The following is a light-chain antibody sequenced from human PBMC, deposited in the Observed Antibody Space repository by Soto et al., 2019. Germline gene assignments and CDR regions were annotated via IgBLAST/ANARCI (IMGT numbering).Light chain of an antibody. J-gene: IGLJ1*01. CDR2: DVS. CDR3: CSYAGSYTFPYV. CDR1: SSDVGGYNY. V-gene: IGLV2-11*01. Sequence: QSVLTQPRSVSGSPGQSVTISCPGTSSDVGGYNYVSWYQQHPGKAPKLMIYDVSKRPSGVPDRFSGSKSGNTASLTISELQAEDQADYYCCSYAGSYTFPYVFGTGTKVTVL.